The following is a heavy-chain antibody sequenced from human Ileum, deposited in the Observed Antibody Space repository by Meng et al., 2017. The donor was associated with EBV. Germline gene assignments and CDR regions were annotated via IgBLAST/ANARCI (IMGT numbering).Heavy chain of an antibody. CDR1: GGSFSGYY. CDR2: INHSGST. V-gene: IGHV4-34*01. J-gene: IGHJ4*02. D-gene: IGHD4-17*01. CDR3: ARYRLQNDYGDQLYYFDY. Sequence: QVQLQQWGAGLLKSSETLSLTCAVYGGSFSGYYWSWIRQPPGKGLEWIGEINHSGSTNYNPSLKSRVNISLDTSKNQFSLKLSSVTAADTAVYYCARYRLQNDYGDQLYYFDYLGQGTLFTVSS.